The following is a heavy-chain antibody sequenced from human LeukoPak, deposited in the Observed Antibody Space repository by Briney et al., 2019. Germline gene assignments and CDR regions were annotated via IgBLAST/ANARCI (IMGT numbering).Heavy chain of an antibody. CDR1: GGSFSGYY. CDR3: ARRAFGVTY. D-gene: IGHD3-3*01. CDR2: INHSGST. V-gene: IGHV4-34*01. J-gene: IGHJ4*02. Sequence: SETLSLTCAVYGGSFSGYYWSWIRQPPGKGLEWIGEINHSGSTNYNPSLKSRVTISVDTSKNQFSLKLGSVTAADTAVYYCARRAFGVTYWGQGTLVTVSS.